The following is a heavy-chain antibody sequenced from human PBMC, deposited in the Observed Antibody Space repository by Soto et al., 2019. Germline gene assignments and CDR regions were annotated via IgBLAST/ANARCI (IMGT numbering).Heavy chain of an antibody. CDR3: ARTPSGYDRVFDY. D-gene: IGHD5-12*01. CDR2: IYYSGST. CDR1: GGSISSYY. Sequence: SETLSPTCTVSGGSISSYYWSWIRQPPGKGLEWIGYIYYSGSTNYNPSLKSRVTISVDTSKNQFSLKLSSVTAADPAVYYCARTPSGYDRVFDYWGQGTLVTVSS. V-gene: IGHV4-59*01. J-gene: IGHJ4*02.